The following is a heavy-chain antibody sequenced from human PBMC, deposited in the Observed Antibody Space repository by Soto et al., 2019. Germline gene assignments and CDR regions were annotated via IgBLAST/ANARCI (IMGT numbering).Heavy chain of an antibody. J-gene: IGHJ3*02. CDR1: GFTFSSYS. Sequence: GGSLRLSCAASGFTFSSYSMNWVRQAPGKGLEWVSYISSSSSTIYYADSVKGRFTISRDNAKNLLYLQMNSLRAEDTAVYYCARDGSYDYGDYDAFDIWGQGTMVTVSS. CDR2: ISSSSSTI. V-gene: IGHV3-48*01. CDR3: ARDGSYDYGDYDAFDI. D-gene: IGHD4-17*01.